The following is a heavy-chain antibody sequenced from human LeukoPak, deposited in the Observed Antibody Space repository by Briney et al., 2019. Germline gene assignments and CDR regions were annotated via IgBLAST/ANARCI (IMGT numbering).Heavy chain of an antibody. V-gene: IGHV4-4*09. CDR2: IYTSGST. Sequence: PSETLSLTCTVSGGSISSYYWSWIRQPPGKGLEWIGYIYTSGSTNYNPSLKSRVTISVDTSKNQFSLKLSSVTAADTAVYYCARDSGIAAPNWFDPWGQGTLVTVSS. CDR3: ARDSGIAAPNWFDP. D-gene: IGHD6-25*01. J-gene: IGHJ5*02. CDR1: GGSISSYY.